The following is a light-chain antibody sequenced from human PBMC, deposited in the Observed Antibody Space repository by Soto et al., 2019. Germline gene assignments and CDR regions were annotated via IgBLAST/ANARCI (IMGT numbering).Light chain of an antibody. V-gene: IGKV3-20*01. CDR3: QLTELT. CDR2: GAS. CDR1: QSVSSSY. J-gene: IGKJ4*01. Sequence: EIVLTQSPGTLSLSPGERATLSCRASQSVSSSYLAWYQQKPGQAPRLLIYGASSRATGIPDRFSGSGSGTDFTLTISRLEPEDFAVYYCQLTELTFGGGTKVEIK.